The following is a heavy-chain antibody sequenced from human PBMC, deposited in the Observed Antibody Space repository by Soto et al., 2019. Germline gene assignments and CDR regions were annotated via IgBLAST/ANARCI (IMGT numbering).Heavy chain of an antibody. V-gene: IGHV1-18*01. D-gene: IGHD6-13*01. Sequence: VQLVQSGAEVKKPGASVKVSCKASGYTFTSYGISWVRQAPGQGLEWMGWISAYNGNTNYAPKLQGRVTMTTDTSTSTAYMELRSLRSDDTAVYYCARDTPQLVRLGPADYWGQGTLVTVSS. CDR2: ISAYNGNT. J-gene: IGHJ4*02. CDR1: GYTFTSYG. CDR3: ARDTPQLVRLGPADY.